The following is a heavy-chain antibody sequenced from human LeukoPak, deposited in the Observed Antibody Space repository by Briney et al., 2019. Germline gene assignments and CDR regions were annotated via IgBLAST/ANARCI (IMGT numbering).Heavy chain of an antibody. CDR2: VNPNDGAR. Sequence: ASVKVSCKASGYPLSNYWLHWVRQAPGQGLEWMGFVNPNDGARIYAQKFQGRITMTRDTSTNTVFMELSSLRSEDTAVYYCAGGLYYYDRSTYDDFDYWGQGTLVTVSS. CDR3: AGGLYYYDRSTYDDFDY. CDR1: GYPLSNYW. J-gene: IGHJ4*02. D-gene: IGHD3-22*01. V-gene: IGHV1-46*01.